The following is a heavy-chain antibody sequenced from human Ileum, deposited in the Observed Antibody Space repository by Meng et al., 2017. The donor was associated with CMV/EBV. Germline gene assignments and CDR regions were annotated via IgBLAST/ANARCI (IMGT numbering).Heavy chain of an antibody. V-gene: IGHV1-2*02. Sequence: ASVKVSCKASAYTFTHYYIHWVRQAPGQGPEWMGWINTNSGDTKYPQKFQGRVTMTRDTSISTAYMDLNRLTSDDTALYFCARGVGSVDPRFDPWGQGTQVTVSS. CDR2: INTNSGDT. CDR3: ARGVGSVDPRFDP. CDR1: AYTFTHYY. D-gene: IGHD1-26*01. J-gene: IGHJ5*02.